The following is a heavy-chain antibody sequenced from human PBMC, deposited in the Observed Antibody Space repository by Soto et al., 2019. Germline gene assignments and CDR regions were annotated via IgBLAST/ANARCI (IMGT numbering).Heavy chain of an antibody. CDR3: ARDRYDSSGYVIIDAFDI. CDR2: IYHSGST. D-gene: IGHD3-22*01. CDR1: GCSISSLNW. V-gene: IGHV4-4*02. J-gene: IGHJ3*02. Sequence: SETLSLTSAFSGCSISSLNWGRWGRQPPGKGLEWIGEIYHSGSTNYNPSLKSRVTISVDKSKNQFSLKLSSVTAADTAVYYCARDRYDSSGYVIIDAFDIWGQGTMVT.